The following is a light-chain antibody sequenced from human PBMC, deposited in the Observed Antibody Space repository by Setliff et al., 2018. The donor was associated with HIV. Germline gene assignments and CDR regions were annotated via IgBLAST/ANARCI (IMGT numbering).Light chain of an antibody. CDR1: SSNIGSNI. CDR3: AAWDDRLNGYV. J-gene: IGLJ1*01. CDR2: SNN. V-gene: IGLV1-44*01. Sequence: QSALAQLPSASGTPGQRVTISCSGSSSNIGSNIVNWYQQLPGTAPKLLIHSNNQRPSGVPDRFSGSKSGTSASLVSSGLQSEDEADYYCAAWDDRLNGYVFGTGTKVTVL.